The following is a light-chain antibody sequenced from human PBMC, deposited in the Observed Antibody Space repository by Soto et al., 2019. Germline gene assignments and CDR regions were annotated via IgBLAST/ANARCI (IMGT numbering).Light chain of an antibody. CDR3: SSYAGSTNVV. CDR1: SSDVGGYNY. CDR2: EVS. J-gene: IGLJ2*01. V-gene: IGLV2-8*01. Sequence: QSALTQPPSASGSPGQSVTISCTGTSSDVGGYNYVSWYQQHPGKAPKLMIYEVSKRPSGVPDRFSGSKSGNTASLTVSALQAEDAADYYCSSYAGSTNVVFGEGPSSPS.